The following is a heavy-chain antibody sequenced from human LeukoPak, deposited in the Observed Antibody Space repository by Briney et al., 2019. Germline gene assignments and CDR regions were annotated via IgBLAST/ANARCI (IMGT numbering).Heavy chain of an antibody. CDR1: GGSISSSSYY. D-gene: IGHD4-11*01. J-gene: IGHJ6*03. Sequence: SETLSLTCTVSGGSISSSSYYWGWIRQPPGKGLEWIGSIYYSGSTYYNPSLTSRVTISVDTSKNQFSLKLSSVTAADTAVYYCARSYSNYVYYYYYMDVWGKGTTVTVSS. CDR2: IYYSGST. V-gene: IGHV4-39*01. CDR3: ARSYSNYVYYYYYMDV.